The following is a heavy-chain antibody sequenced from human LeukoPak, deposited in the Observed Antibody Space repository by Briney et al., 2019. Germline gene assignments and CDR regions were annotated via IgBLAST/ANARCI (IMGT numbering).Heavy chain of an antibody. CDR3: VRSRQQMAHADAFDI. J-gene: IGHJ3*02. CDR1: GYSFTNYW. CDR2: IYPGDSDT. V-gene: IGHV5-51*01. Sequence: GESLKISCQGSGYSFTNYWLGWVRQMPGKGLEWVAIIYPGDSDTRYSPSFQGQVIISADKSISTAYLQWNSLKASDTAMYYCVRSRQQMAHADAFDIWGQGTTVTVSS.